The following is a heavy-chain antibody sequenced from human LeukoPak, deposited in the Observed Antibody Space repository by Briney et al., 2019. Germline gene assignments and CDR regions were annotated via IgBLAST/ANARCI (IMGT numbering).Heavy chain of an antibody. CDR2: ISGDGATT. Sequence: GGSLRLSCAASGFSFDDNAMYWVRHTPGKGLEWVSLISGDGATTYYADSVKGRFNISRDNSKRSLYLQMNGLRSEDSALYYCAKDNQRGGFQHWGQGTLVTVSS. D-gene: IGHD3-16*01. V-gene: IGHV3-43*02. CDR3: AKDNQRGGFQH. CDR1: GFSFDDNA. J-gene: IGHJ1*01.